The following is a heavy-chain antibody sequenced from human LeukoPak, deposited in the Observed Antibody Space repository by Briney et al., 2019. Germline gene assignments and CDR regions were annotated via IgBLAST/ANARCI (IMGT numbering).Heavy chain of an antibody. CDR1: GFTVNSNS. J-gene: IGHJ4*02. CDR2: IKQDGSEK. Sequence: GGSLRLSCAASGFTVNSNSMSWVRQAPGTGLEWVANIKQDGSEKYYVDSVKGRFTISRDNAKNSLYLQMNSLRVEDTAVYYCARKTGDCWGQGTLVIVSS. D-gene: IGHD1-14*01. V-gene: IGHV3-7*01. CDR3: ARKTGDC.